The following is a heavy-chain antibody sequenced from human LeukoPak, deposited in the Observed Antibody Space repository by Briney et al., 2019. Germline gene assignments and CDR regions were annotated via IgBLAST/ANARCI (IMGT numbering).Heavy chain of an antibody. CDR2: IIPIFGTA. J-gene: IGHJ5*02. CDR1: GGTFISYA. D-gene: IGHD3-3*01. CDR3: GRDASRERTSYFWSGYSPYKWFVP. V-gene: IGHV1-69*01. Sequence: SVKVSCKASGGTFISYAISWVRQAPGQGLEWMGGIIPIFGTANYAQKFQGRVTITADESTSTAYMELSSVRSEDTAVYYCGRDASRERTSYFWSGYSPYKWFVPWGGGTLVTVSA.